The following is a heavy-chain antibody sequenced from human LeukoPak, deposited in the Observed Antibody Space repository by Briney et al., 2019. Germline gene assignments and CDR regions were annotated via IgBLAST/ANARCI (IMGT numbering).Heavy chain of an antibody. CDR1: GGSFSGYY. V-gene: IGHV4-34*01. CDR2: INHSGST. Sequence: SETLSLTCAVYGGSFSGYYWSWIRQPPGKGLEWIGKINHSGSTNYNPPLKSRVTISVDTSKNQFSLKLSSVTAADTAVYYCARGTYYYDSSGYYPFDYWGQGTLVTVSS. J-gene: IGHJ4*02. D-gene: IGHD3-22*01. CDR3: ARGTYYYDSSGYYPFDY.